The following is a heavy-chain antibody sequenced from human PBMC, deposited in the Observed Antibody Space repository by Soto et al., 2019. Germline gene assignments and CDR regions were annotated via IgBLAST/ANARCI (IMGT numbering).Heavy chain of an antibody. D-gene: IGHD2-15*01. CDR1: GGTFSSYA. J-gene: IGHJ6*02. CDR2: IIPIFGTA. CDR3: ARAGEYCSGGSCYSYYYYGMDV. Sequence: QVQLVRSGAEVKKPGSSVKVSCKASGGTFSSYAISWVRQAPGQGLEWMGGIIPIFGTANYAQKFQGRVTITADESTSTAYMELSSLRSEDTAVYYCARAGEYCSGGSCYSYYYYGMDVWGQGTTVTVSS. V-gene: IGHV1-69*01.